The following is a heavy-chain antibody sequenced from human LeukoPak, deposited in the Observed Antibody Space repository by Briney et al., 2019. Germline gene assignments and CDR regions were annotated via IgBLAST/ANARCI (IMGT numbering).Heavy chain of an antibody. V-gene: IGHV4-30-4*01. CDR1: GGSISSGDYY. CDR3: ARVRDGSGSYSDWFDP. D-gene: IGHD3-10*01. CDR2: IYYSGST. J-gene: IGHJ5*02. Sequence: MSSETLSLTCTVSGGSISSGDYYWSWIRQPPGKGLEWIGYIYYSGSTYYNPSLKSRVTISVDTSKNQFSLKLSSVTAADTAVYYCARVRDGSGSYSDWFDPWGQGTLVTVSS.